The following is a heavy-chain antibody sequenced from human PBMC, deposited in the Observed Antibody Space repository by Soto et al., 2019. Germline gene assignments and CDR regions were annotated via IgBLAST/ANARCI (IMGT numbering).Heavy chain of an antibody. CDR2: VYYSGTT. CDR1: GGSIDSGDYY. CDR3: ARHGSN. Sequence: SETLSLTCTVSGGSIDSGDYYWSWIRQPPGKGLEWIGYVYYSGTTNYNPFLKSRVTISVDTSKNQFSLKLTSVTAADTAVYYCARHGSNWGQGTLVTVSS. V-gene: IGHV4-61*08. J-gene: IGHJ4*02.